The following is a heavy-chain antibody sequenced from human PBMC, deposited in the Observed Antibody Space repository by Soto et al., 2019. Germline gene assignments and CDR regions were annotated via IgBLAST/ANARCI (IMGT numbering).Heavy chain of an antibody. D-gene: IGHD3-3*01. Sequence: QLGGSLRLSCAASGFSFNTYGMTWVRQAPGKGLEWVSGIGNTGGVKYYADSVKGRFTISRDNSKNTLNLQMNSLRVEDTAVYFCARGGSGYFTWDYSYAMDVWGQGTTVTVSS. CDR1: GFSFNTYG. CDR2: IGNTGGVK. CDR3: ARGGSGYFTWDYSYAMDV. J-gene: IGHJ6*02. V-gene: IGHV3-23*01.